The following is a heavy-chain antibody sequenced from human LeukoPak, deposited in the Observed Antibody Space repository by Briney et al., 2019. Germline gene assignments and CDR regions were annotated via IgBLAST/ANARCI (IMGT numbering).Heavy chain of an antibody. D-gene: IGHD5-18*01. CDR2: ISGTGGST. CDR1: GFIFSSSA. V-gene: IGHV3-23*01. Sequence: GGSLRLSCAASGFIFSSSAMTWVRQAPGKGLEWVSAISGTGGSTVYADSVKGRLTISRDNSKNTLYLQMSSLRDEDTAIYYCTKGDSYAPLDYWGQGTLVTVSS. CDR3: TKGDSYAPLDY. J-gene: IGHJ4*02.